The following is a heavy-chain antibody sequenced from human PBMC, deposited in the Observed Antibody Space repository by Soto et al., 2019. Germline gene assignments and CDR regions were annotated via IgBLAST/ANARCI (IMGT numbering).Heavy chain of an antibody. CDR3: ARQSSISMTTVTTGPEA. CDR2: IYYSGST. CDR1: GGSISSSSYY. D-gene: IGHD4-17*01. V-gene: IGHV4-39*01. Sequence: QLQLQESGPGLVKPSETLSLTCTVSGGSISSSSYYWGWIRQPPGKGLEWIGSIYYSGSTYYNPSLKSRVPISVATSMHHFSLNLSSVTAADTAVYYCARQSSISMTTVTTGPEAWGQGTLVPVSS. J-gene: IGHJ5*02.